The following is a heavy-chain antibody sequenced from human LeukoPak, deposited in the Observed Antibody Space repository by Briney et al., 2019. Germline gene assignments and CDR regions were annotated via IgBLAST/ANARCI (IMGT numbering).Heavy chain of an antibody. Sequence: SETLSLTCTVSGGSISSSSYYWGWIRQPPGKGLEWIGSIYYSGSTYYNPSLKSRVTISVDTSKNQFSLKLSSVTAADTAVYYCARKPYSWNDGHFDYWGQGTLVTVSS. J-gene: IGHJ4*02. V-gene: IGHV4-39*07. CDR3: ARKPYSWNDGHFDY. CDR1: GGSISSSSYY. D-gene: IGHD1-1*01. CDR2: IYYSGST.